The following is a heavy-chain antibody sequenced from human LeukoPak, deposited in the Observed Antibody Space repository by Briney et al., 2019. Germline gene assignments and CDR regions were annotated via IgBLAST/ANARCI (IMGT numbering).Heavy chain of an antibody. D-gene: IGHD3/OR15-3a*01. CDR3: ARTGLGMYSFDY. Sequence: GGSLRLSCAASRFTFSSYAMHWVRQAPGKGLEWVAVISNDGSNKYYADSVKGRFTISRDNAKNSVYLQMNSLRLEDTAVYYCARTGLGMYSFDYWGQGTLVTVSS. CDR2: ISNDGSNK. J-gene: IGHJ4*02. CDR1: RFTFSSYA. V-gene: IGHV3-30*04.